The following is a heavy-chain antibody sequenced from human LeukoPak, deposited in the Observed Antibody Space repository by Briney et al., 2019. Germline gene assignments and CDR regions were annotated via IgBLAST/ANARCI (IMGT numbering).Heavy chain of an antibody. J-gene: IGHJ4*02. Sequence: PSETLSLTCAVSGGSISSGGYSWSWIRQPPGEGLEWIGYIYHSGSTYYNPSLKSRVTISVDRSKNQFSLKLSSVTAADTAVYYCARWRSSGYYYFDYWGQGTLVTVSS. V-gene: IGHV4-30-2*01. CDR3: ARWRSSGYYYFDY. D-gene: IGHD3-22*01. CDR2: IYHSGST. CDR1: GGSISSGGYS.